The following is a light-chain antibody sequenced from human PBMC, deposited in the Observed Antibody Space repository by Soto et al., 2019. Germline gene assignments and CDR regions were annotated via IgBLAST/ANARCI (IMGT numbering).Light chain of an antibody. Sequence: QSALTQPASVSGSPGQSITISCTGTSSDVGGYNYDSWYQQHPGKAPKLMIYEVSNRPSGVSYRFSGSKSGSTASLTISGLQAEDEADYYCSSYTSGSTRVVFGGGTKLTVL. CDR2: EVS. CDR3: SSYTSGSTRVV. CDR1: SSDVGGYNY. V-gene: IGLV2-14*01. J-gene: IGLJ2*01.